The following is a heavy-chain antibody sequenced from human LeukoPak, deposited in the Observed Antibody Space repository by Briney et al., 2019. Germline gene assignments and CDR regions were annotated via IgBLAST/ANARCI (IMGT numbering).Heavy chain of an antibody. V-gene: IGHV1-18*01. Sequence: GASVKVSCKASGYTFTSSVISWVRQAPGQGLEWMGWINPYNANTSYAQNLQGRVTMTTDTSTSTAYMELRSLRSEDTAVYYCATAPTVTTRWFDPWGQGTLVTVSS. CDR3: ATAPTVTTRWFDP. J-gene: IGHJ5*02. CDR2: INPYNANT. CDR1: GYTFTSSV. D-gene: IGHD4-17*01.